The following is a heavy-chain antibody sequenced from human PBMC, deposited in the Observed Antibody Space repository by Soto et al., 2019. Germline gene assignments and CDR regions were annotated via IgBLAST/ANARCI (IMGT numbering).Heavy chain of an antibody. Sequence: SETLSLTCTVSGGSISSSSYYWGWIRQPPGKGLEWIGSIYYSGSTYYNPSLKSRVTISVDTSKNQFSLKLSSVTAADTAVYYCASHRSHPYNWFDPWGQGTLVTVSS. CDR1: GGSISSSSYY. CDR3: ASHRSHPYNWFDP. J-gene: IGHJ5*02. V-gene: IGHV4-39*01. D-gene: IGHD2-15*01. CDR2: IYYSGST.